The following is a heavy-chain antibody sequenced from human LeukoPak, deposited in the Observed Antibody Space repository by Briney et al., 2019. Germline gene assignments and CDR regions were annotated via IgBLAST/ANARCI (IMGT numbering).Heavy chain of an antibody. J-gene: IGHJ6*03. V-gene: IGHV4-59*01. CDR3: AREDSGSYWGHYYMDV. CDR1: GGSISSYY. CDR2: IYYSGST. D-gene: IGHD1-26*01. Sequence: SETLSLTCTVSGGSISSYYWSWIRQPPGKGLEWIGYIYYSGSTNYNPSLESRVTISVDTSKNQFSLKLSSVTAADTAVYYCAREDSGSYWGHYYMDVWGKGTTVTVSS.